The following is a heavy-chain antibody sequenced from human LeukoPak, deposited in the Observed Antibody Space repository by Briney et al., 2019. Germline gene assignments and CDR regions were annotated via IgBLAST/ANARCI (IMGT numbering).Heavy chain of an antibody. CDR2: ISYDGSNK. CDR1: GFTFSSYA. Sequence: GGSLRLSCAASGFTFSSYAMHWVRQAPGKGLEWVAVISYDGSNKYYADSVKGRFTISRDNSKNTLYLQMNSLRAEDTAVYYCARDTGSGWLYGMDVWGQGTTVTVSS. J-gene: IGHJ6*02. CDR3: ARDTGSGWLYGMDV. V-gene: IGHV3-30-3*01. D-gene: IGHD6-19*01.